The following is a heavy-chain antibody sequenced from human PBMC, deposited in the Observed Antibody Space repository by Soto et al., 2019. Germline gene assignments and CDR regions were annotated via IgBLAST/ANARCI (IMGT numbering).Heavy chain of an antibody. V-gene: IGHV4-4*02. CDR3: ARSPPSSYYGGSGTFDY. CDR2: AYHSGST. J-gene: IGHJ4*02. Sequence: QLQLQESGPGLVRPSGTLSLTCAVSGGFTSTNNWWSWVRQPPGKGLEWIGDAYHSGSTEYNPSLKTRVSISVDKAKVQIPRKLTSATAADTAVYYCARSPPSSYYGGSGTFDYWGQGTLVTVSS. CDR1: GGFTSTNNW. D-gene: IGHD3-10*01.